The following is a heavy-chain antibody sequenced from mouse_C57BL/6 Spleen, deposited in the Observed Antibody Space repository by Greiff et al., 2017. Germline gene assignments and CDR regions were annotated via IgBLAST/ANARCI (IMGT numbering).Heavy chain of an antibody. CDR2: INPNNGGT. J-gene: IGHJ3*01. Sequence: VQLQQSGPELVKPGASVKMSCKASGYTFTDYNMHWVKQSHGKSLEWIGYINPNNGGTSYNQKFKGKATLTVNKSSSTAYMELRSLTSEDSAAYYCAGYYYGSSSDWFAYWGQGTLVTVSA. CDR3: AGYYYGSSSDWFAY. D-gene: IGHD1-1*01. V-gene: IGHV1-22*01. CDR1: GYTFTDYN.